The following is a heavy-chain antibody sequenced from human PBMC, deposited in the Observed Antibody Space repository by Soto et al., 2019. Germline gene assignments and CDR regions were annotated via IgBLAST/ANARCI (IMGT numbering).Heavy chain of an antibody. CDR1: GFSLSTSGVG. J-gene: IGHJ5*02. CDR3: AHGVLRGNWFDP. D-gene: IGHD2-8*02. V-gene: IGHV2-5*02. CDR2: IYWDDDK. Sequence: QITLKESGPTLVKPTQTLTLTCTFSGFSLSTSGVGVGWIRQPPGKALEWLALIYWDDDKRYSPSLTSRRTITKATSKNQVVLTMTNMDPVDTATYHCAHGVLRGNWFDPWGQGTLVTVSS.